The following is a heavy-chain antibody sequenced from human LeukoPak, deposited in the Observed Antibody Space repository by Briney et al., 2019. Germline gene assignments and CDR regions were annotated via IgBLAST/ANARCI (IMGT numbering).Heavy chain of an antibody. V-gene: IGHV1-69*01. CDR1: GGTFSSYG. J-gene: IGHJ4*02. D-gene: IGHD6-13*01. CDR3: ARVLDSSSWYSDY. Sequence: GSSVKVSCKASGGTFSSYGISWVLQAPGQGLEWMGGIIPIFGTANYAQKFQGRVTITADESTSTAYMELSSLRSEDTAVYYCARVLDSSSWYSDYWGQGTLVTVSS. CDR2: IIPIFGTA.